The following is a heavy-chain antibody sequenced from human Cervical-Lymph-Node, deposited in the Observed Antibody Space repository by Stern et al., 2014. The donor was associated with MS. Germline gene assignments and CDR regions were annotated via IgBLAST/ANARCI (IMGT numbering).Heavy chain of an antibody. D-gene: IGHD7-27*01. J-gene: IGHJ4*02. CDR2: INANSGDT. CDR3: ARDLAGDGDLYLDY. CDR1: GYTITGYY. Sequence: QVQLVQSGAEVKKPGASVKVSCKASGYTITGYYIHWVRQAPGQGLEWMGWINANSGDTKYAQNFQGRFTMTRDTSISTAHMELSGLRADDTAVYYCARDLAGDGDLYLDYWGQGTLVTVSS. V-gene: IGHV1-2*02.